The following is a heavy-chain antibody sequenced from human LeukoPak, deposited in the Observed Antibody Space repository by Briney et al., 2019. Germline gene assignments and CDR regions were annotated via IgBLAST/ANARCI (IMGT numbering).Heavy chain of an antibody. CDR3: ARDGGYCEGITCPGDL. CDR2: IDRDGTTK. V-gene: IGHV3-7*03. D-gene: IGHD2-15*01. J-gene: IGHJ5*02. Sequence: GGSLRLSCAASGLTVGTYWMSWVRQAPGKGLEWVANIDRDGTTKFYLDSLEGRFTISRDNAKNSLYLQGNSLRVEDTAVYYCARDGGYCEGITCPGDLWGQGALVAVSP. CDR1: GLTVGTYW.